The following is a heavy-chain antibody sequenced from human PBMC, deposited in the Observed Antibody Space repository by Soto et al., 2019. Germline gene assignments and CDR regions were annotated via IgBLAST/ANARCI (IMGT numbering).Heavy chain of an antibody. CDR2: FKWNSGDV. D-gene: IGHD3-10*01. V-gene: IGHV3-9*01. J-gene: IGHJ6*02. CDR3: AKDRSSGSPYYGMDF. Sequence: GGSLRLSCAASGFTFGDYAMHWVRQVRGKGLEWVSGFKWNSGDVGYADSVKGRFTISRDNAKNSLYLQMNSLRPEDTAVYYCAKDRSSGSPYYGMDFWGQGTMVTVSS. CDR1: GFTFGDYA.